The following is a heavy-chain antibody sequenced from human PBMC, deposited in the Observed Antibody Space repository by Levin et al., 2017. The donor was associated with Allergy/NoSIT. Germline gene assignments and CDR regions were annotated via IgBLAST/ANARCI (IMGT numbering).Heavy chain of an antibody. Sequence: GSLRLSCTVSGGSISSYYWSWIRQPPGKGLEWIGYIYYSGSTNYNPSLKSRVTISVDTSKNQFSLKLSSVTAADTAVYYCARFTDSSSWYRDYYYYYYMDVWGKGTTVTVSS. CDR1: GGSISSYY. D-gene: IGHD6-13*01. CDR2: IYYSGST. V-gene: IGHV4-59*01. J-gene: IGHJ6*03. CDR3: ARFTDSSSWYRDYYYYYYMDV.